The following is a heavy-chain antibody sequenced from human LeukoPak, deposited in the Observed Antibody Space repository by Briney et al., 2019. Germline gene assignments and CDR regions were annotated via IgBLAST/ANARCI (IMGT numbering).Heavy chain of an antibody. Sequence: GGSLRLSCAASGFSLSIFGIHWVRQAPEKGLEWVAFIRDDERDKLYADSVKGRFTISRDNSKNTLHLQVNSQRDEDAALYFCATSVAGSVLCSGPWGQRTLVTVSS. CDR3: ATSVAGSVLCSGP. CDR2: IRDDERDK. D-gene: IGHD2/OR15-2a*01. CDR1: GFSLSIFG. V-gene: IGHV3-30*02. J-gene: IGHJ5*02.